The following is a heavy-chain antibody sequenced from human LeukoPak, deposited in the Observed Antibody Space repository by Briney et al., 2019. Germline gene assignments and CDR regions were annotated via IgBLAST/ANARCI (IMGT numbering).Heavy chain of an antibody. CDR2: FGTRSTSV. V-gene: IGHV3-21*01. D-gene: IGHD1-26*01. CDR1: GFTFSGYS. J-gene: IGHJ4*02. CDR3: ASHSTFVGGATESIDY. Sequence: GGSLRLSCTASGFTFSGYSMNWIRQAPGKGLEWVSSFGTRSTSVYHAGSVKGRFAISRDNAKNTLYLQVNSLRAEDTAVYYCASHSTFVGGATESIDYWGQGTLVTVSS.